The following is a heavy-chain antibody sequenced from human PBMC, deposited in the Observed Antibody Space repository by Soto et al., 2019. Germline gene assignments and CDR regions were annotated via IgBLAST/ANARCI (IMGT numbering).Heavy chain of an antibody. CDR1: RGSLSSGGYY. D-gene: IGHD2-15*01. J-gene: IGHJ6*02. V-gene: IGHV4-31*03. Sequence: SQTMSLPCSVSRGSLSSGGYYCSWIRKHRALGLTWIGYISYSGRSHYNPSLKSRVTISGDTSKNQFSLKLSCVTAADTAVYYCARGQYYEDSGANLLDNGRDGCGQGTT. CDR3: ARGQYYEDSGANLLDNGRDG. CDR2: ISYSGRS.